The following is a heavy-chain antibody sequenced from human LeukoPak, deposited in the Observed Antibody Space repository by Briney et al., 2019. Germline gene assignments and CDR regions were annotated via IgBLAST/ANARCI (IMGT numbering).Heavy chain of an antibody. J-gene: IGHJ4*02. D-gene: IGHD2-15*01. CDR1: GYSFTSYW. CDR3: ARSCSGGSCYPENFDY. V-gene: IGHV5-51*01. CDR2: TYPGDSDT. Sequence: GESLKISCKGSGYSFTSYWIGWVRQMPGKGLEWMGITYPGDSDTRYSPSFQGQVTISADKSISTAYLQWSSLKASDTAMYYCARSCSGGSCYPENFDYWGQGTLVTVSS.